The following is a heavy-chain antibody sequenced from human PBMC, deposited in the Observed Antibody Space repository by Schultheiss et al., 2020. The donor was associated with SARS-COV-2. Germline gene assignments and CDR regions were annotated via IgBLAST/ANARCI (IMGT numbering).Heavy chain of an antibody. V-gene: IGHV4-31*03. Sequence: SQTLSLTCTVSGGSISSGTYYWSWIRQHPGKGLEWIGYIYNSGSTYYNPSLKSRVSMSVDTSKNQVSLKLSSVTAADTAVYFCARGYSKTTFNWFDPWGQGTLVTVSS. CDR1: GGSISSGTYY. J-gene: IGHJ5*02. CDR3: ARGYSKTTFNWFDP. D-gene: IGHD4-11*01. CDR2: IYNSGST.